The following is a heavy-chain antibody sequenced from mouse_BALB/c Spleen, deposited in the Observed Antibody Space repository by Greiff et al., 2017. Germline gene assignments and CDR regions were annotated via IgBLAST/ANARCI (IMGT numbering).Heavy chain of an antibody. V-gene: IGHV14-3*02. CDR3: AGMITTGPFAY. CDR2: IDPANGNT. J-gene: IGHJ3*01. D-gene: IGHD2-4*01. CDR1: GFNIKDTY. Sequence: EVQLQQSGAELVKPGASVKLSCTASGFNIKDTYMHWVKQRPEQGLEWIGRIDPANGNTKYDPKFQGKATITADTSSNTAYLQLSSLTSEDTAVYYGAGMITTGPFAYWGQGTLVTVSA.